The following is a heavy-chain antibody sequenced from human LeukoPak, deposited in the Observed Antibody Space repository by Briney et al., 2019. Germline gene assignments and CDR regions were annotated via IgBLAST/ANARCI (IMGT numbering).Heavy chain of an antibody. CDR1: GFTFSSYW. CDR3: ARRAYYDFWSGSGYFDY. Sequence: PGGSLRLSCAASGFTFSSYWMSWVRQAPGKGLEWVANIKQDGSEKYYVDSVKGRFTISKDNSKNTLYLQMNSLRAEDTAVYYCARRAYYDFWSGSGYFDYWGQGTLVTVSS. J-gene: IGHJ4*02. D-gene: IGHD3-3*01. V-gene: IGHV3-7*01. CDR2: IKQDGSEK.